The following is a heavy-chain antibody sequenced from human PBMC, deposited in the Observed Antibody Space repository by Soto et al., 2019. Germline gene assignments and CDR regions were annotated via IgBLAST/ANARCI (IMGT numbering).Heavy chain of an antibody. J-gene: IGHJ4*02. CDR1: GGSISSYY. CDR3: ARTETYYDYIWGSYRQYYFDY. Sequence: PSETLSLTCTVSGGSISSYYWSWIRQPPGKGLEWIGYIYYSGSTNYNPSLKSRVTISVDTSKNQFSLKLSSVTAADTAVYYCARTETYYDYIWGSYRQYYFDYWGQGTLVTVSS. V-gene: IGHV4-59*01. CDR2: IYYSGST. D-gene: IGHD3-16*02.